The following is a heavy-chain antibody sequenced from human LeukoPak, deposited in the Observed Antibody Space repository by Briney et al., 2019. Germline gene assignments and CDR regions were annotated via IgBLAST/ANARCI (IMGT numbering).Heavy chain of an antibody. J-gene: IGHJ4*02. V-gene: IGHV3-23*01. CDR3: ANSHSGSYTWFF. CDR2: ISGSGGST. CDR1: RFTFSSYA. Sequence: GGSLRLSCAASRFTFSSYAMSWVRQAPGKGLERFSAISGSGGSTYYADSVKGRFTISRDNSKNTLYLQMNSLRAEDTAVYYCANSHSGSYTWFFWGQGTLVTVSS. D-gene: IGHD1-26*01.